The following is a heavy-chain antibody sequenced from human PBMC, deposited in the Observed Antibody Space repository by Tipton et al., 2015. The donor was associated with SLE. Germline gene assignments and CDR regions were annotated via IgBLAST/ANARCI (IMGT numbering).Heavy chain of an antibody. J-gene: IGHJ4*02. CDR3: ARDKGTTAMGY. CDR2: INPSGGST. D-gene: IGHD5-18*01. CDR1: GYTFTSYY. Sequence: QSGAEVKKPGASVKVSCKASGYTFTSYYMHWVRQAPGQGLEWMGIINPSGGSTSYAQKFQGRVTITADKSTSTAYMELSSLRSEDTAVYYCARDKGTTAMGYWGQGTLVTVSS. V-gene: IGHV1-46*01.